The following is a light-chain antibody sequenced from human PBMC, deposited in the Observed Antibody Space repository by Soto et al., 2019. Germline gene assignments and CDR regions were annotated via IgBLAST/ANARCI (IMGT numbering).Light chain of an antibody. Sequence: EIVLTQSPAILSVSPGERATLSCRASQSVSSNLAWYQQKPCQSPRLLIYGASTRATGIPARFSGSGSGTEFTLTISSLQSEECAVYDCQQYNHWPRMSFGQGTRVEIK. CDR3: QQYNHWPRMS. J-gene: IGKJ5*01. V-gene: IGKV3-15*01. CDR1: QSVSSN. CDR2: GAS.